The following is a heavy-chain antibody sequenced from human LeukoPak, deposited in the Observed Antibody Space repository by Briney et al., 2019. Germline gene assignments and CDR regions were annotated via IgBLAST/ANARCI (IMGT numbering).Heavy chain of an antibody. CDR2: ISYDGSNK. J-gene: IGHJ4*02. CDR1: GFTFSSYG. Sequence: GGSLRLSCAASGFTFSSYGMHWVRQAPGKGLEWVAVISYDGSNKYYANSVKGRFTISRDNSKNTLYLQMNSLRAEDTAVYYCAKRMWQQLFTFGYWGQGTLVTVSS. D-gene: IGHD6-13*01. CDR3: AKRMWQQLFTFGY. V-gene: IGHV3-30*18.